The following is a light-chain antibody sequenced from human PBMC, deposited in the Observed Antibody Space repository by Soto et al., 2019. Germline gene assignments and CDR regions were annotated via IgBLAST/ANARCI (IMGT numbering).Light chain of an antibody. V-gene: IGKV3-20*01. Sequence: EIVLTQSPGTLSLSPGERATLSCRASQSVSSSSLGWYQQKPGQAPRLLIYGASSRATGIPDRFSGSGSGTDFTLTISRLEPEDFAVYICQQYGSSPYTFGQGTKLEIK. J-gene: IGKJ2*01. CDR2: GAS. CDR3: QQYGSSPYT. CDR1: QSVSSSS.